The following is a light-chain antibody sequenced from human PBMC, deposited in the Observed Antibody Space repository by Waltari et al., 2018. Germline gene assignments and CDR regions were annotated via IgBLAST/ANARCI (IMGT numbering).Light chain of an antibody. Sequence: DIVLTQSPGTLSLSPGERATLSCRSSQSVSSSYLAWYQQKPGLAPRLLIYGASSRATGIPDRFSGSGSVTDFTLTISRLGPEDFAVYYCQQYGSSPLWTFGQGTKVEIK. J-gene: IGKJ1*01. CDR2: GAS. CDR1: QSVSSSY. CDR3: QQYGSSPLWT. V-gene: IGKV3-20*01.